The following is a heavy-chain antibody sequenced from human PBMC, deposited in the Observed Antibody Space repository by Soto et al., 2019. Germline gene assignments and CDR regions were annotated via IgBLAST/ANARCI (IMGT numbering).Heavy chain of an antibody. CDR3: ARSSYDYVWGSYLLDY. J-gene: IGHJ4*02. Sequence: SGPTLVNPTQTLTLTCTFSGFSLSTSGMCVSWIRQPPGKALEWLALIDWDDDKYYSTSLKTRLTISKDTSKNQVVPTMTNMDPVDTATYYCARSSYDYVWGSYLLDYWGQGTLVTVSS. CDR1: GFSLSTSGMC. CDR2: IDWDDDK. V-gene: IGHV2-70*01. D-gene: IGHD3-16*02.